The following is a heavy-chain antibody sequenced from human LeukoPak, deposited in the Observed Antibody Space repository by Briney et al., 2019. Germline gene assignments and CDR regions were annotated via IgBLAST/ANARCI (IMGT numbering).Heavy chain of an antibody. V-gene: IGHV3-23*01. CDR3: AKDRGVIVPAGMAT. D-gene: IGHD2-2*01. Sequence: GGSLRLSCAASGFTFSSYEMNWVRQAPGKGLEWVSVISGSGGSTYYADSVKGRFTISRDNSKNTLYLQMNSLRAEETAVYYCAKDRGVIVPAGMATWGQGTLVTVSS. CDR1: GFTFSSYE. J-gene: IGHJ5*02. CDR2: ISGSGGST.